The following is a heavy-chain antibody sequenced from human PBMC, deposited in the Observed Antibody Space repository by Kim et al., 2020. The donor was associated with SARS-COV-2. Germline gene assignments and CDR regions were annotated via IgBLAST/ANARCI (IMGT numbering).Heavy chain of an antibody. D-gene: IGHD1-26*01. Sequence: GGSLRLSCAASGFTFAGYAMTWVRQAPGKGLEWVSALSGSGDSTYYADSVRGRFTISRDNSKNTMYLQMKTLRAEDTAVYYCAKGMSFRGYYFDYWGQG. CDR3: AKGMSFRGYYFDY. J-gene: IGHJ4*02. CDR1: GFTFAGYA. V-gene: IGHV3-23*01. CDR2: LSGSGDST.